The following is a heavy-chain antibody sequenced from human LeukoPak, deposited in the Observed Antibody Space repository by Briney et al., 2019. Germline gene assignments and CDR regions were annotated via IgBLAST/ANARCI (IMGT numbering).Heavy chain of an antibody. Sequence: PGRSLRLSCAASGFTFSSYGMFWARQAPGKGLEWVAVISYDGINKYYADSVKGRFTISRDNSKNTLYLQMNSLRAEDTAVYYCAEASLDTDWGVFDYWGQGTLVTVSS. D-gene: IGHD7-27*01. V-gene: IGHV3-30*18. J-gene: IGHJ4*02. CDR1: GFTFSSYG. CDR3: AEASLDTDWGVFDY. CDR2: ISYDGINK.